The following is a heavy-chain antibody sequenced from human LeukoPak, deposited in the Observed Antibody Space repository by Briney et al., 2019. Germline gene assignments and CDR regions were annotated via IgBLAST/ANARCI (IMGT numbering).Heavy chain of an antibody. V-gene: IGHV1-3*01. CDR3: ARHHYDSSGYPF. Sequence: ASVKVSCKASGYTFTSYAMHWVRQAPGQRLEWMGWINAGNGNTKYSQKFQGRVTMTTDTSTSTAYMELRSLRSDDTAVYYCARHHYDSSGYPFWGQGTLVTVSS. CDR1: GYTFTSYA. J-gene: IGHJ4*02. CDR2: INAGNGNT. D-gene: IGHD3-22*01.